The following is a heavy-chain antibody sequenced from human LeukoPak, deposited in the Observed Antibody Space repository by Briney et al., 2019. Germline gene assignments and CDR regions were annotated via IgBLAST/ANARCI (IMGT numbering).Heavy chain of an antibody. CDR3: ARGPSGGAVDI. D-gene: IGHD3-10*01. V-gene: IGHV3-64*01. Sequence: GGSLRLSCAASGFTFSSYAMHWVRQAPGKGLEYVSAISSNGGSTYYANSVKGRFTISRDNSKNTLYLQMGSLRAEDMAVYYCARGPSGGAVDIWGQGTMVTVSS. CDR1: GFTFSSYA. J-gene: IGHJ3*02. CDR2: ISSNGGST.